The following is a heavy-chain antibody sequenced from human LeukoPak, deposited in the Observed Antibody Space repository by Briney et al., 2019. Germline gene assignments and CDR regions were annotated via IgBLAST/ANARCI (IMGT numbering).Heavy chain of an antibody. J-gene: IGHJ4*02. D-gene: IGHD2-8*01. CDR2: ISDTGATT. V-gene: IGHV3-23*01. Sequence: PGGSLRLSCAVSGFIFSSYAMSWVRQAPGKGLEWVSAISDTGATTYDAASVKGRFTISRDNARSTLYLQMNSLRAEDTALYDCAKDTSIGRYCTNGVCSPFDDWGQGALVTVSS. CDR3: AKDTSIGRYCTNGVCSPFDD. CDR1: GFIFSSYA.